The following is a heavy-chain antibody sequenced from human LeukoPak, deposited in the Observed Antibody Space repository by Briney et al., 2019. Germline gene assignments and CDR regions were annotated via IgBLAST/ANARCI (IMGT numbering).Heavy chain of an antibody. Sequence: SEALSLTCSVSGYSISSDYYWGWIRQPPGKGPEWIGTIYHSGSTYYSPSLKSRVTISVDTSKNQLSLKLSSVTAADTAIYYCATAANMYYFDYWGQGTLVTVSS. CDR2: IYHSGST. CDR3: ATAANMYYFDY. J-gene: IGHJ4*02. V-gene: IGHV4-38-2*02. CDR1: GYSISSDYY.